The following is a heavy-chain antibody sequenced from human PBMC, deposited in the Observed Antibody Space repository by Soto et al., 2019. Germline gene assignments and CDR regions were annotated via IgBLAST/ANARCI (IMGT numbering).Heavy chain of an antibody. Sequence: VGSLRLSCVGSGFTFSTYWMNWVRQAPGKGLEWVANINPDGNVGTYVDSVRGRFTTSRDNAKNSLYLQMNSLRADDTAVYFCAGWGGHDYNYWRQGIMATVSA. CDR3: AGWGGHDYNY. CDR1: GFTFSTYW. V-gene: IGHV3-7*03. J-gene: IGHJ4*02. D-gene: IGHD4-4*01. CDR2: INPDGNVG.